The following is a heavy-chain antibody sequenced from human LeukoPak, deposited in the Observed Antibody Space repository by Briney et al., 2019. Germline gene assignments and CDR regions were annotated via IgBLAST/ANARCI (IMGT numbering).Heavy chain of an antibody. CDR3: ARDRSTVGARVFGY. CDR1: GHTFTGYY. Sequence: ASVKVSCKASGHTFTGYYMHWVRQAPGQGLEWMGWVNPNSGGTNYAQKFQGRVTMTRDTSISTAYMELSRLRSDDTAVYYCARDRSTVGARVFGYWGQGTLVTVSS. D-gene: IGHD1-26*01. V-gene: IGHV1-2*02. CDR2: VNPNSGGT. J-gene: IGHJ4*02.